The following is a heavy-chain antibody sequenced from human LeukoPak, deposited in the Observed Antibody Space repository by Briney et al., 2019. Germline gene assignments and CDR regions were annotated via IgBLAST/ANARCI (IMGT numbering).Heavy chain of an antibody. Sequence: ASVKVSCKASGYTFTGYYMHWVRQAPGQGLEWMGWTNPNSGGTNYAQKFQGRVTMTRDTSISTAYMELSRLRSDDTAVYYCARDGLLWFGTPRFDPWGQGTLVTVSS. V-gene: IGHV1-2*02. J-gene: IGHJ5*02. CDR2: TNPNSGGT. CDR1: GYTFTGYY. CDR3: ARDGLLWFGTPRFDP. D-gene: IGHD3-10*01.